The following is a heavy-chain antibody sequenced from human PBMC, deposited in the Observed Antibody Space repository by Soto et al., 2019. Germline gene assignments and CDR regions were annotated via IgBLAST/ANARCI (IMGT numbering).Heavy chain of an antibody. CDR2: ISYDGSNK. V-gene: IGHV3-30*18. J-gene: IGHJ4*02. CDR1: GFTFSSYG. Sequence: QVQLVESGGGVVQPGRSLRLSCAASGFTFSSYGMHWVRQAPGKGLEWVAVISYDGSNKYYADSVKGRFTISRDNSKNTLYLPMNSLRAEDTAVDYCAKDAPHTAMVTRGPDYWGQGTLVTVSS. CDR3: AKDAPHTAMVTRGPDY. D-gene: IGHD5-18*01.